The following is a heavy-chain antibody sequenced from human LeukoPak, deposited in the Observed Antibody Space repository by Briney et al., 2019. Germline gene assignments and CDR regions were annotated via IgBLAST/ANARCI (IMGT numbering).Heavy chain of an antibody. V-gene: IGHV3-21*01. J-gene: IGHJ4*02. Sequence: GGSLRLSCAASGFTFSSYRMNWVRQAPGKGLEWVSSINSSSSNIYYADSVKGRFTISRDNAKNSLYLQMNSLRAEDAAVSYFAGDGNSYGSPADYWGQGTLVTVAS. D-gene: IGHD5-18*01. CDR1: GFTFSSYR. CDR2: INSSSSNI. CDR3: AGDGNSYGSPADY.